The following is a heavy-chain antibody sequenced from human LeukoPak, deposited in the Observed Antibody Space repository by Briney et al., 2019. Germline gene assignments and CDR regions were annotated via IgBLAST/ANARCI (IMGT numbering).Heavy chain of an antibody. D-gene: IGHD2-2*02. V-gene: IGHV3-30-3*01. CDR2: ISYDGSNK. J-gene: IGHJ3*02. CDR1: GFTFSSYA. CDR3: ARPQCCSSTSCYNAFDI. Sequence: GGSLRLSCAASGFTFSSYAMHWVRQAPGKGLEWVAVISYDGSNKYYADSVKGRFTISRDNSKNTLYLQMNSLRAEDTAVYYCARPQCCSSTSCYNAFDIWGQGTMVTVSS.